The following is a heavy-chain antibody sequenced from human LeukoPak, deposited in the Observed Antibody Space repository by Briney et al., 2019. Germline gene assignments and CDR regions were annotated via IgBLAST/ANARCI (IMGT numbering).Heavy chain of an antibody. CDR2: IFYSGST. J-gene: IGHJ6*03. CDR1: SGSISTSNYY. V-gene: IGHV4-39*07. Sequence: SETLSLTCTVSSGSISTSNYYWGWVRQPPGKALEWIGNIFYSGSTYYSPSLKSRVTISLDTSRNQFSLKLNSVTAADTAVYYCAREVVSIAARTYYYYYYMDVWGKGTTVTVSS. D-gene: IGHD6-6*01. CDR3: AREVVSIAARTYYYYYYMDV.